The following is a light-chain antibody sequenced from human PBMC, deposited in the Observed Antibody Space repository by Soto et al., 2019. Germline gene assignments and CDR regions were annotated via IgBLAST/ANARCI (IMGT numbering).Light chain of an antibody. CDR1: QSISSW. V-gene: IGKV1-5*01. J-gene: IGKJ1*01. Sequence: DIQMTQSPSTLSASVGDRVTITCRASQSISSWLAWYQQKPGKAPKLLIYDASSLESGFPSRFSGSGSGTEFTLTISSLQPDDFATYYCQQYKSYSTFGQGTKVEIK. CDR3: QQYKSYST. CDR2: DAS.